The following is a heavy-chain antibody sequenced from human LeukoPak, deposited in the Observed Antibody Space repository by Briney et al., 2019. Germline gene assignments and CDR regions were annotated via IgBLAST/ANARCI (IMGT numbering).Heavy chain of an antibody. V-gene: IGHV3-21*01. CDR3: ARTEVNSPFDY. Sequence: TGGSLRLSCAASGFTFSSYSMNWVRQAPGKGLEWVSSISSSSSFIYYADSVKGRFTISRDNAKNSLYLQMNSLRAEDTAVYYCARTEVNSPFDYWGQGTLVTVSS. CDR1: GFTFSSYS. D-gene: IGHD4-11*01. CDR2: ISSSSSFI. J-gene: IGHJ4*02.